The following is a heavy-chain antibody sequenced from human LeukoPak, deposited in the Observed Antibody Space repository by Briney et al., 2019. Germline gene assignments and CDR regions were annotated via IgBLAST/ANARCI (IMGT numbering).Heavy chain of an antibody. CDR2: INPNSGGT. V-gene: IGHV1-2*02. CDR3: ARDPSNSSGWKTFFDY. Sequence: ASVKVSCTASGYTFTGYYMHWVRPAPGQGLEWMGWINPNSGGTNYAQKFQGRVTMTRDTSISTAYMELSRLRSDDTAVYYCARDPSNSSGWKTFFDYWGQGVPVTVSS. J-gene: IGHJ4*02. D-gene: IGHD6-19*01. CDR1: GYTFTGYY.